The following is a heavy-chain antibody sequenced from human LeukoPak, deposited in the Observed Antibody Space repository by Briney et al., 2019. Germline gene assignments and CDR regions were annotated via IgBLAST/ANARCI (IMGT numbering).Heavy chain of an antibody. CDR3: ARLIGWPYRYYYDY. CDR1: GASTSSNNYY. D-gene: IGHD2-15*01. Sequence: SETLSLTCTVSGASTSSNNYYWGWVRQPPGKGLDWIVNIYYSGSTHDNPSLKSRFTISIDKAKNQFSLNLSSVTAADTAVYYCARLIGWPYRYYYDYWGQGTLITVSS. V-gene: IGHV4-39*01. CDR2: IYYSGST. J-gene: IGHJ4*02.